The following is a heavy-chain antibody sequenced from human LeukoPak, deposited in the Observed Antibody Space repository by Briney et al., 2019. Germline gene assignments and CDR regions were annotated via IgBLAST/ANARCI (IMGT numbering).Heavy chain of an antibody. CDR2: ISYDGSTE. Sequence: DPGRSLRLSCAASGFTFSTYGMHWVRQAPGKGLEWVAGISYDGSTEQYADSVKGRFTISRDNSKNTLSLQMNSLRADDTAVYYCAKEKDSRGYFDYWGQGTLVTVSS. CDR1: GFTFSTYG. D-gene: IGHD3-22*01. V-gene: IGHV3-30*18. CDR3: AKEKDSRGYFDY. J-gene: IGHJ4*02.